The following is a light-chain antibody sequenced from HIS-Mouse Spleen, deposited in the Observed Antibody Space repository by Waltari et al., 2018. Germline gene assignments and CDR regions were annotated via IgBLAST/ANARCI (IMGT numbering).Light chain of an antibody. CDR3: AAWDDSLSCPV. V-gene: IGLV1-47*01. Sequence: QSVLTQPPSASGTPGQRVTISCSGSSSNIGSNYVYWYQQLPGTAPKLPIYRNNRRPSGVPDRFSGSKSGTSASLAISGLRSEDEADYYCAAWDDSLSCPVFGGGTKLTVL. CDR2: RNN. CDR1: SSNIGSNY. J-gene: IGLJ3*02.